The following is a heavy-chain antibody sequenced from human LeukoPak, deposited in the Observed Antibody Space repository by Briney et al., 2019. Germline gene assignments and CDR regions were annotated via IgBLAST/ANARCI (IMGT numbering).Heavy chain of an antibody. Sequence: PSQTLSLTCTVSGGSISSGSYYWSWLRQPAGTGLEWIGRIYTSGSTNYNPSLKSRVTISVDTSKNQFSLKLSSVTAADTAVYYCASRRLDSSSWDIWGQGTMVTVSS. J-gene: IGHJ3*02. CDR3: ASRRLDSSSWDI. CDR2: IYTSGST. CDR1: GGSISSGSYY. V-gene: IGHV4-61*02. D-gene: IGHD6-13*01.